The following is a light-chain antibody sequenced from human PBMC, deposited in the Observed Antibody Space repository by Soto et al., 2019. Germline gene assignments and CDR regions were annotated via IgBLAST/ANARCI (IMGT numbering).Light chain of an antibody. V-gene: IGKV3-15*01. Sequence: EIVMTQSPATLSVSPGETAALSCRASQSVDSTVAWYQQKPGQPPRLLIYDASTRATGIPARFSGSGSGTAFTLTISRLQSEDFAVYFCQQYHKWPPYTFGQGTKLEIK. CDR1: QSVDST. J-gene: IGKJ2*01. CDR3: QQYHKWPPYT. CDR2: DAS.